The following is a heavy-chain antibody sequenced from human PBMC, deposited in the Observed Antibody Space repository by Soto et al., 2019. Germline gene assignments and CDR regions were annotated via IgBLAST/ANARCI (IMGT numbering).Heavy chain of an antibody. CDR2: IIPIFGTA. D-gene: IGHD4-17*01. V-gene: IGHV1-69*12. Sequence: QVQLVQSGAEVKKPGSSVKVSCKASGGTFSSYAISWVRQAPGQGLEWMGGIIPIFGTANYAQKFQGRVTITADESTSTAYMELSSLRSEDTAVYYCARGADYGDYLPQYYFDYWGQGTLVTVSS. CDR1: GGTFSSYA. J-gene: IGHJ4*02. CDR3: ARGADYGDYLPQYYFDY.